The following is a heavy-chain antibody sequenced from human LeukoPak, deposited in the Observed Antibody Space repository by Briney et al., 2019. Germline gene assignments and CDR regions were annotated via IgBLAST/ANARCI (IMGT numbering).Heavy chain of an antibody. V-gene: IGHV4-34*01. D-gene: IGHD3-3*01. J-gene: IGHJ3*02. CDR2: INHSGST. Sequence: PSETLSLTCAVYGGSFSGYYWSWIRQPPGKGLEWIGEINHSGSTNYNPSLKSRVTISVDTSKNQFSLKLSSVTAADTAVYYCARLHGDFWTIFGAFDIWGQGTMVTVSS. CDR1: GGSFSGYY. CDR3: ARLHGDFWTIFGAFDI.